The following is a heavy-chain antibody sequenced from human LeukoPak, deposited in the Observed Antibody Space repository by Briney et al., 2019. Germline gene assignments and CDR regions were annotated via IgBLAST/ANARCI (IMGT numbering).Heavy chain of an antibody. CDR1: GGTFSSYA. V-gene: IGHV1-69*06. J-gene: IGHJ3*02. CDR2: IIPIFGTA. Sequence: ASVEVSCKASGGTFSSYAVSWVRQAPGQGLEWMGGIIPIFGTANYAQKFQGRVTITADKSTSTAYMELSSLRSEDTAVYYCARNAYYYDSSGYENAFDIWGQGTMVTVSS. CDR3: ARNAYYYDSSGYENAFDI. D-gene: IGHD3-22*01.